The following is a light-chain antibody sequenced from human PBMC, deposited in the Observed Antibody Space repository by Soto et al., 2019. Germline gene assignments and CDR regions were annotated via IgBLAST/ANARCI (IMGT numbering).Light chain of an antibody. Sequence: EIVLTQSPGTLSLSPGERATLSCRATQSVSSSYLAWYQQKPGQAPRLLIYGTSTRATGIPDRFSGSGSGTDLTLTISRLEPEDFAVYYCQQFGTSTSTYTFGQGTKLEI. CDR2: GTS. J-gene: IGKJ2*01. CDR1: QSVSSSY. V-gene: IGKV3-20*01. CDR3: QQFGTSTSTYT.